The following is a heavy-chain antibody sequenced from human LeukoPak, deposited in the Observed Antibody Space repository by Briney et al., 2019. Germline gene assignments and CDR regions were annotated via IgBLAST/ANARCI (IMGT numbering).Heavy chain of an antibody. J-gene: IGHJ5*02. D-gene: IGHD3-3*01. CDR1: GGSFSGYY. Sequence: SETLSLTCAVYGGSFSGYYWGWIRQPPGKGLEWIGSIYHSGSTYYNPSLKSRVTISVDTSKNQFSLKLSSVTAADTAVYYCARGSLWSGYSNWFDPWGQGTLVTVSS. CDR2: IYHSGST. CDR3: ARGSLWSGYSNWFDP. V-gene: IGHV4-38-2*01.